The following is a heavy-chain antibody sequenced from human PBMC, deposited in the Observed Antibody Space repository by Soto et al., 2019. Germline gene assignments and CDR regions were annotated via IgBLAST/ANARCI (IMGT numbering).Heavy chain of an antibody. D-gene: IGHD3-10*01. V-gene: IGHV5-51*01. CDR1: GYSFTSYW. CDR3: ATLHGSGSSYHYYYGMDV. Sequence: GESLKISCKGSGYSFTSYWIGWVRQMPGKSLKWMGIIYPGDSDTRYSPSFQGQVTISADKSISTAYLQWSSLKASDTAMYYCATLHGSGSSYHYYYGMDVWGQGTTVTVSS. CDR2: IYPGDSDT. J-gene: IGHJ6*02.